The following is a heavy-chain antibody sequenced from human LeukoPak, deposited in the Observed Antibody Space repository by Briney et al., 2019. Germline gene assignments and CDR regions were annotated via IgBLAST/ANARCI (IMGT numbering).Heavy chain of an antibody. CDR1: GFTFSSYG. D-gene: IGHD4-17*01. V-gene: IGHV3-30*18. CDR2: MSYDGSNK. Sequence: PGGSLRLSCAASGFTFSSYGMHWVRQAPGKGLEWVAVMSYDGSNKYYADSVKGRFTISRDNSKNTLYLQMNSLRAEDTAVYYCAKDLGYGDYGAALNYSYGMDVWGQGTTVTVYS. J-gene: IGHJ6*02. CDR3: AKDLGYGDYGAALNYSYGMDV.